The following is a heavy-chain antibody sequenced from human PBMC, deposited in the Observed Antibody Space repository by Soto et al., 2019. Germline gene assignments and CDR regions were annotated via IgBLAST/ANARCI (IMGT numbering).Heavy chain of an antibody. CDR2: ISYDGSNK. J-gene: IGHJ3*02. CDR1: GFTFSSDG. D-gene: IGHD6-19*01. Sequence: GGSLRLSCAASGFTFSSDGMHWVRQAPGKGLEWVAVISYDGSNKYYADSVKGRFTISRDNSKNTLYLQMNSLRAEDTAVYYCAKVGIAVARDAFDIWGQGTMVTVSS. V-gene: IGHV3-30*18. CDR3: AKVGIAVARDAFDI.